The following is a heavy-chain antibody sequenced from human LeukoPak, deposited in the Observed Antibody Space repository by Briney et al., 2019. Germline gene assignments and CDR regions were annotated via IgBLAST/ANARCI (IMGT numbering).Heavy chain of an antibody. CDR2: IKSKTDGGTT. D-gene: IGHD3-16*02. J-gene: IGHJ4*02. CDR1: GFTFSNAW. CDR3: TTDTYDYVWGSYRYRDDY. Sequence: PGGSLRLSCAASGFTFSNAWMSWVRQAPGKGLEWVGRIKSKTDGGTTDYAAPVKGRFTISRDDSKNTLYLQMNSLKTEDTAVYYCTTDTYDYVWGSYRYRDDYWGQGTLFTVSS. V-gene: IGHV3-15*01.